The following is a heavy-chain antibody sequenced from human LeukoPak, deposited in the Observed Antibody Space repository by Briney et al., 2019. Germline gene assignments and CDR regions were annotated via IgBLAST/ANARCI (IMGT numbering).Heavy chain of an antibody. CDR1: GFSFSSYW. Sequence: SGGSLRLSCEASGFSFSSYWMTWVRQAPGKGLEWVANIKQDGSEKNYVDSVKGRFTISRDNAKKSLYLQMNSLGAEDTAVYYCANRIRGYWGQGTLVTVSS. J-gene: IGHJ4*02. CDR3: ANRIRGY. V-gene: IGHV3-7*01. CDR2: IKQDGSEK. D-gene: IGHD1-14*01.